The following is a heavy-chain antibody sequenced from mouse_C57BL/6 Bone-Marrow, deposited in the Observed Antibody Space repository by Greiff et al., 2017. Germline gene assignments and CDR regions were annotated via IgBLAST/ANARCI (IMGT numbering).Heavy chain of an antibody. CDR2: IYPRSGNT. V-gene: IGHV1-81*01. D-gene: IGHD1-1*01. CDR3: ARRGDYGGY. Sequence: VQLQQSGAELARPGASVKLSCKASGYTFTSYGISWVKQRTGQGLEWIGEIYPRSGNTYYNEKFKGKATLTADKSSSTAYMEIRSLTAEDAAVYFCARRGDYGGYWGQGTTLTVSS. CDR1: GYTFTSYG. J-gene: IGHJ2*01.